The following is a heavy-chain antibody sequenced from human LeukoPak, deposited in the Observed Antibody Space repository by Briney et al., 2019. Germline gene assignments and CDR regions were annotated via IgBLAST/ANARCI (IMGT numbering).Heavy chain of an antibody. CDR1: GFTFSSYA. V-gene: IGHV3-23*01. Sequence: HPGGSLRLSCAASGFTFSSYAMSWVRQAPGKGLEWVSAISGSGGSTYYADSVKGRFTISRDNSKNTLYLQMNSLRAEDTAVYCCAKSYYYDSSGYPPIDYWGQGTLVTVSS. CDR2: ISGSGGST. CDR3: AKSYYYDSSGYPPIDY. J-gene: IGHJ4*02. D-gene: IGHD3-22*01.